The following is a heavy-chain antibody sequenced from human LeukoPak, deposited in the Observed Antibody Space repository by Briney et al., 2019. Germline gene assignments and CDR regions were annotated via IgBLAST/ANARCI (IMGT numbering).Heavy chain of an antibody. CDR3: ARGGEGAAHDAFDI. Sequence: SETLSLTCTVSGGSISSYYWSWIRQPPGKGLEWIGNIYYSGSTNYNPSLKSRVTISVDTSKNQFSLKLSSVTAADTAVYYCARGGEGAAHDAFDIWGQGTMVTVSS. V-gene: IGHV4-59*12. D-gene: IGHD3-10*01. CDR1: GGSISSYY. J-gene: IGHJ3*02. CDR2: IYYSGST.